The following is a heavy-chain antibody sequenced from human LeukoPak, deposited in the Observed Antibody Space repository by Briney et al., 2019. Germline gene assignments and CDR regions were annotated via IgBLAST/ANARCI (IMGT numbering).Heavy chain of an antibody. Sequence: SETLSLTCTVSGGSISSYYWSWIRQPAGKGLEWIGRIYTSGSTNYNPSLKSRVTISVDTSKNQFSLKLSSATAADTAVYYCARELLSGLYYYYYMDVWGKGTTVTISS. CDR3: ARELLSGLYYYYYMDV. CDR1: GGSISSYY. V-gene: IGHV4-4*07. D-gene: IGHD3-10*01. J-gene: IGHJ6*03. CDR2: IYTSGST.